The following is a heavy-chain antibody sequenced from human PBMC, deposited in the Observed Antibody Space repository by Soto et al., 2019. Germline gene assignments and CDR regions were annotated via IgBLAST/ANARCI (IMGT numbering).Heavy chain of an antibody. V-gene: IGHV1-69*01. CDR3: ARGNKYCISTSCYFYY. CDR2: IIPIFGTA. Sequence: QVQLVQSGAEVKKPGSSVKVSCKASGGTFSSHAISWVRQAPGQGLEWMGGIIPIFGTAIYAQKFKGRVTVTADECTSTAFMEVSSLRSEDTAVYYCARGNKYCISTSCYFYYWGQGSLVTVSS. J-gene: IGHJ4*02. D-gene: IGHD2-2*01. CDR1: GGTFSSHA.